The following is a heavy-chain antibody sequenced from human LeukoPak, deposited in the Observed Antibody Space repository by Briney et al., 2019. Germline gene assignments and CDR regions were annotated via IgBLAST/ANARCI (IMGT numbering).Heavy chain of an antibody. D-gene: IGHD6-19*01. CDR3: ARGGSGSGWLYYFDF. Sequence: ASGKVSCKASWYTFTAYYIHWGRQGPGQRPELMGWNNPKSGGTNYAQKFQGRVTMSRDTSITTAYMELSSLRSDDTAVYYCARGGSGSGWLYYFDFWGQETLVTVSS. CDR2: NNPKSGGT. J-gene: IGHJ4*02. V-gene: IGHV1-2*02. CDR1: WYTFTAYY.